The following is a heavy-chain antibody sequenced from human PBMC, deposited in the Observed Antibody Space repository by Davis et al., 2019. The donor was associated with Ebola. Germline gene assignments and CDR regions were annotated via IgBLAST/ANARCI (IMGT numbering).Heavy chain of an antibody. CDR2: IYYSGST. D-gene: IGHD6-13*01. V-gene: IGHV4-59*08. J-gene: IGHJ6*02. Sequence: SETLSLTCTVPGGSISSYYWSWIRQPPGKGLEWIGYIYYSGSTNYNPSLKSRVTISVDTSKNQFSLKLSSVTAADTAVYYCARLTAAPGNYYYYYGMDVWGQGTTVTVSS. CDR1: GGSISSYY. CDR3: ARLTAAPGNYYYYYGMDV.